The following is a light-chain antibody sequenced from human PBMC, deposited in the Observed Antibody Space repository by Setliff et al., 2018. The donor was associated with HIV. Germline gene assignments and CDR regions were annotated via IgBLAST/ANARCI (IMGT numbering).Light chain of an antibody. CDR1: TCNIGSHF. CDR2: ENT. J-gene: IGLJ1*01. CDR3: GSWDDSLSAYV. V-gene: IGLV1-51*01. Sequence: QSVLTQPPSVSAAPGQKVTISCSGGTCNIGSHFVSWYQQLPGTAPKLLIYENTRRPSGIPDRFSGSKSGTSATLGITGLQTGDEADYYCGSWDDSLSAYVFGTGTRSPS.